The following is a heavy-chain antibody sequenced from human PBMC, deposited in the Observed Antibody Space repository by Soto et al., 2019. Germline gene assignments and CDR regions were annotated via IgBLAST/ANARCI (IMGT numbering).Heavy chain of an antibody. CDR2: IYYSGST. V-gene: IGHV4-39*07. Sequence: SETLSLTCTVSGGSISSSSYYWGWIRQPPGKGLEWIGSIYYSGSTYYNPSLKSRVTISVDTSKNQFSLKLSSVTAADTAVYYCARVCVVAADNWFDPWGQGTLVTVSS. J-gene: IGHJ5*02. CDR1: GGSISSSSYY. D-gene: IGHD2-15*01. CDR3: ARVCVVAADNWFDP.